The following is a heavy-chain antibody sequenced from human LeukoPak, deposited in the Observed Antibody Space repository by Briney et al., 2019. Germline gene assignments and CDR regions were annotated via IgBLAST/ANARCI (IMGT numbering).Heavy chain of an antibody. V-gene: IGHV4-61*02. CDR2: IYTSGST. Sequence: SQTLSLTCTVSGGSISSGSYYWSWIRQPAGKGLEWIGRIYTSGSTNYNPSLKSRVTISVDTSKNQFSLKLSSVTAADTAVYYCARELRGRYSGSYDYYYMDVWGKGTTVTISS. D-gene: IGHD1-26*01. CDR3: ARELRGRYSGSYDYYYMDV. J-gene: IGHJ6*03. CDR1: GGSISSGSYY.